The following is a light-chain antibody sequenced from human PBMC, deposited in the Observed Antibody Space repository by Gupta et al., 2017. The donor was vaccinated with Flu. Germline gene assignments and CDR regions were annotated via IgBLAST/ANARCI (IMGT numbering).Light chain of an antibody. J-gene: IGKJ2*01. Sequence: EMVLTQSPGTLSLSPGERATLSCRASQSVDSRFLAWYQQKPGQAPRLLIYGVSSRATGIPDRFRGSGSGTDFTLTISRLEPEDSAVYYCQQYGSSSYTFGQGTKLEIK. CDR2: GVS. CDR1: QSVDSRF. CDR3: QQYGSSSYT. V-gene: IGKV3-20*01.